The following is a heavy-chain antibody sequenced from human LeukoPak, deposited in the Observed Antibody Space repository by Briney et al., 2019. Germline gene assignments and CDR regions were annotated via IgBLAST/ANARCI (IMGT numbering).Heavy chain of an antibody. CDR1: GYTFTSYD. J-gene: IGHJ4*02. Sequence: ASVKVSCKASGYTFTSYDINWVRQATGQGLEWMGWMNPNSGDTGYAQKFQGRVTMTRNTSISTAYMELGSLRSEDTAVYYCASDIVVDSNRDYWGQGTLVTVSS. D-gene: IGHD2-21*01. CDR3: ASDIVVDSNRDY. CDR2: MNPNSGDT. V-gene: IGHV1-8*01.